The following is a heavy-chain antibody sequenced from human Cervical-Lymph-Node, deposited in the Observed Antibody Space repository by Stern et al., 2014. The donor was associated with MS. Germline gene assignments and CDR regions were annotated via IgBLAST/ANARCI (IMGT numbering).Heavy chain of an antibody. CDR3: ARIGGLFQVVSGWNDK. Sequence: VQLVQSGPEVKKPGASVKVSCKATGYRLSNYGINWVRQAPGPGLEWMGWISSDKGKTNYAQKLQGRVTMTTDTGTSTVYMELRSLRSDDTAVYYCARIGGLFQVVSGWNDKWGQGTLVTVSS. J-gene: IGHJ4*02. D-gene: IGHD5/OR15-5a*01. V-gene: IGHV1-18*01. CDR2: ISSDKGKT. CDR1: GYRLSNYG.